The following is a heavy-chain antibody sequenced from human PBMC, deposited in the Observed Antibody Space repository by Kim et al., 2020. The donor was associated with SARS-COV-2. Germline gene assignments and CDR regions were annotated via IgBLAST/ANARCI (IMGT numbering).Heavy chain of an antibody. CDR2: IIPIFGTA. D-gene: IGHD5-18*01. V-gene: IGHV1-69*13. CDR3: ARTRGWHVDTAMVTGPPYYGMDV. J-gene: IGHJ6*02. CDR1: GGTFSSYA. Sequence: SVKVSCKASGGTFSSYAISWVRQAPGQGLEWMGGIIPIFGTANYAQKFQGRVTITADESTSTAYMELSSLRSEDTAVYYCARTRGWHVDTAMVTGPPYYGMDVWGQGTTVTVSS.